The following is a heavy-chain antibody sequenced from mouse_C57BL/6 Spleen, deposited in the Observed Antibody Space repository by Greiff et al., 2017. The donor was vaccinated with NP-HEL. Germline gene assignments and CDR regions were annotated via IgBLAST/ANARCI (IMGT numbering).Heavy chain of an antibody. D-gene: IGHD1-3*01. V-gene: IGHV6-3*01. CDR1: GFIFSNYW. CDR3: TGIFYNDSGFDY. CDR2: IRLKSENFAT. J-gene: IGHJ2*01. Sequence: EVKVEESGGGLVQPGGSMKLSCVVSGFIFSNYWMNWVRQSPEKGLEWVAQIRLKSENFATHYAEPVKGRITISRENSKSSVYLQMNNLRAEDTGIYYCTGIFYNDSGFDYWGQGTTLTVSS.